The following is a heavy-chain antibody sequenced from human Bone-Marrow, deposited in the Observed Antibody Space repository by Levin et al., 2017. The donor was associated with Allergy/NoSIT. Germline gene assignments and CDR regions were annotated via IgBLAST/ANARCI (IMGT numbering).Heavy chain of an antibody. CDR2: ISWNSGKT. CDR1: NFIFDDYG. V-gene: IGHV3-9*01. CDR3: VKSLNTMTIHDGFDF. Sequence: GGSLRLSCATSNFIFDDYGMYWVRQAPGKGLEWVSGISWNSGKTHYADSVKGRFIISRDNAKNSLYLQMNSLRTEDTALYYCVKSLNTMTIHDGFDFWGQGTMVTVSA. J-gene: IGHJ3*01. D-gene: IGHD1/OR15-1a*01.